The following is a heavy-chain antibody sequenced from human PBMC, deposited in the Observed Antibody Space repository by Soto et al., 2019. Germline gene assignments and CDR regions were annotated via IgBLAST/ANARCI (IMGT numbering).Heavy chain of an antibody. D-gene: IGHD6-13*01. V-gene: IGHV1-58*01. Sequence: AAVKVSCKASGFTFTSSAVQWVRQARGQRLEWIGWIVVGSGNTNYAQKFQGRVTITADESTSTAYMELSSLRSEDTAVYYCARESEDSSSWRTYYFDYWGQGTLVTVSS. CDR2: IVVGSGNT. CDR3: ARESEDSSSWRTYYFDY. CDR1: GFTFTSSA. J-gene: IGHJ4*02.